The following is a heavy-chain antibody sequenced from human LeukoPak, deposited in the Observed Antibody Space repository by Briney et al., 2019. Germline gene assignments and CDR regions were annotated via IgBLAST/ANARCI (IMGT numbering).Heavy chain of an antibody. V-gene: IGHV1-18*01. CDR1: GYMFRTYG. Sequence: ASVKVSCKASGYMFRTYGITWVRQAPGQGLEWMGCIITHNGDTNYAQKLHGRVTMTTDTSTSTAYMELRSLRSDDTAVYFCARQDSSSGYLAFDWGQGTLVTVSS. CDR3: ARQDSSSGYLAFD. CDR2: IITHNGDT. D-gene: IGHD3-22*01. J-gene: IGHJ4*02.